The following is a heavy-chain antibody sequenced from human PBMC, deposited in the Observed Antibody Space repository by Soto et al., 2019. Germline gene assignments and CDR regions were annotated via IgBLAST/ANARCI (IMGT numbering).Heavy chain of an antibody. J-gene: IGHJ4*02. CDR2: ISYDGSNK. V-gene: IGHV3-30-3*01. D-gene: IGHD1-26*01. CDR1: GFTLSSYT. CDR3: ASTFKGLWEKN. Sequence: QEQIVESGGGVVQPGRSLRLSCAASGFTLSSYTMHWVRQAPGKGLEWVAVISYDGSNKYYADSVKGRFTISRENSKNTLYLQINGLRAEDRAVYSWASTFKGLWEKNWGQGPLVTASS.